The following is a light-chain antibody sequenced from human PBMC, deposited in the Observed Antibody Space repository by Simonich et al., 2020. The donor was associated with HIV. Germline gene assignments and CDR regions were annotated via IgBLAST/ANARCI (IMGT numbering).Light chain of an antibody. Sequence: DIQMTQSPSSVSASVGDRITITCRASPGISSGLAWYQQKPGKAPKLLICSASSLQSGVPSRFSGSGSGTDFTLTISSLQPEDFATYYCQQANSFPFTFGPGTKVDIK. CDR1: PGISSG. J-gene: IGKJ3*01. CDR3: QQANSFPFT. CDR2: SAS. V-gene: IGKV1-12*01.